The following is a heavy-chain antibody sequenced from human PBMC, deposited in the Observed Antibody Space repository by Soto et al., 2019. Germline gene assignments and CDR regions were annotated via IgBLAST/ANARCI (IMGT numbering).Heavy chain of an antibody. D-gene: IGHD6-19*01. V-gene: IGHV1-3*01. CDR2: INAGNGNT. Sequence: ASVKVSCKASGYTFTSYAMHWVRQAPGQRLEWMGWINAGNGNTKYSQKFQGRVTITRDTSASTAYMELSSLRSEDTAVYYCARGIREWLPSEFAPWGQGTLVTVSS. CDR3: ARGIREWLPSEFAP. CDR1: GYTFTSYA. J-gene: IGHJ5*02.